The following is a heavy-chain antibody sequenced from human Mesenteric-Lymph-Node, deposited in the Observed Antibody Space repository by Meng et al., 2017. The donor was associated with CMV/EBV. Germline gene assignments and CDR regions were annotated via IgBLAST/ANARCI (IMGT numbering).Heavy chain of an antibody. CDR1: GDSISTYY. D-gene: IGHD5-18*01. V-gene: IGHV4-59*01. CDR2: IYYTGST. Sequence: SETLSLTCTVSGDSISTYYWSWIRQSPGKGLEWIGLIYYTGSTVYNPSLQSRVTISVDTSRNQFFLKLISVTVADTAVYSCARGPSLGYSYGFGWFDPWGQGTLVTVSS. CDR3: ARGPSLGYSYGFGWFDP. J-gene: IGHJ5*02.